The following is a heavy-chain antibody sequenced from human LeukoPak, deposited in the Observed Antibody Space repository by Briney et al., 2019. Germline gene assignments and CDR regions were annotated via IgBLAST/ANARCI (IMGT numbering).Heavy chain of an antibody. CDR2: VHFSGTT. Sequence: SETLSLTCTVSGGSITGYYWSWIRQPPGRGLEWIGYVHFSGTTSFNPSLKSRVTISVDTSKNQFSLRLSSVTAADTAVYYCAREQYLAYDVFGFWGQGTMVTVSS. D-gene: IGHD4-11*01. J-gene: IGHJ3*01. V-gene: IGHV4-59*01. CDR3: AREQYLAYDVFGF. CDR1: GGSITGYY.